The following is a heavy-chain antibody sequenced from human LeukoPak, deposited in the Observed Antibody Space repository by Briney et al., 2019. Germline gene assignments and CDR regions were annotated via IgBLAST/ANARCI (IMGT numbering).Heavy chain of an antibody. CDR1: GGSISSYY. CDR2: IYHSGST. D-gene: IGHD6-13*01. V-gene: IGHV4-59*01. Sequence: KPSETLSLTCTVSGGSISSYYWSWIRQPPGKGLEWIGYIYHSGSTNYNPSLKSRVTISVDTSKSQFSLKLSSVTAADTAVYYCARGVAAAGTFYYGMDVWGQGTTVTVSS. CDR3: ARGVAAAGTFYYGMDV. J-gene: IGHJ6*02.